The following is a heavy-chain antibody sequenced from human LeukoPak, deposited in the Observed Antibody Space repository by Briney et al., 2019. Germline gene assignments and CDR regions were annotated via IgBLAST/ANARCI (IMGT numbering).Heavy chain of an antibody. Sequence: GGSLRLSCAASGFTFSSYWMHWVRQAPGKGLVWVSRINSDGSSTSYADSVKGRFTISRDNAKNTLYLQMNSLRAEDTAVYYCATTMLYSGSPNAFDIWGQGTMVTVSS. D-gene: IGHD1-26*01. CDR3: ATTMLYSGSPNAFDI. CDR2: INSDGSST. CDR1: GFTFSSYW. J-gene: IGHJ3*02. V-gene: IGHV3-74*01.